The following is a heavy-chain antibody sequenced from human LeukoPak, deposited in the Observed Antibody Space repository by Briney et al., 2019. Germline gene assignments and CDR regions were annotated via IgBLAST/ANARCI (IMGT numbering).Heavy chain of an antibody. Sequence: SETLSLTCTVSGYSISSGYYWGWIRQPPGKGLEWIGSGSTYYNPSLKSRVTISVDMSKNQFSLKLTSVTAADTAVYHCARKEWVPYYFDYWGQGALVTVSS. CDR1: GYSISSGYY. V-gene: IGHV4-38-2*02. CDR3: ARKEWVPYYFDY. D-gene: IGHD3-3*01. CDR2: SGST. J-gene: IGHJ4*02.